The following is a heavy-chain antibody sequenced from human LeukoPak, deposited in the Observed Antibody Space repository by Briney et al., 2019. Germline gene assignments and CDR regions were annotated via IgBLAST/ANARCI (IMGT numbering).Heavy chain of an antibody. CDR2: IYTSGIT. CDR1: AGSIGTYY. D-gene: IGHD3-10*01. CDR3: ARGHYYGSGTYHFDY. V-gene: IGHV4-4*07. Sequence: SETLSLTCTVSAGSIGTYYWNWIRQPAGKELEWIGRIYTSGITNYNPSLKSRLTISIDTSKNQFSLKLSSVTAADTAVYYCARGHYYGSGTYHFDYWGQGTLVTVSS. J-gene: IGHJ4*02.